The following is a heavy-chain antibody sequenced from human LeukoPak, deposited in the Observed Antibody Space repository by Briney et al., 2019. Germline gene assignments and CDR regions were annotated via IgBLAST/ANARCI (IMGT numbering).Heavy chain of an antibody. CDR1: GYSISSGYY. Sequence: PSETLSLTCTVSGYSISSGYYWSWIRQPAGKGLESIGHISTSGSTNYNPSLKSRVTMSVDTSKNQFSLKLSSVTAADTAVYYCARDEYCSGGSCYPWFDPWGQGTLVTVSS. CDR3: ARDEYCSGGSCYPWFDP. J-gene: IGHJ5*02. CDR2: ISTSGST. D-gene: IGHD2-15*01. V-gene: IGHV4-4*07.